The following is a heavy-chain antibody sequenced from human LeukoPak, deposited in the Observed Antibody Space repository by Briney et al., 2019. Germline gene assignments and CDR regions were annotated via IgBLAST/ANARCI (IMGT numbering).Heavy chain of an antibody. CDR2: INPSGGST. Sequence: ASVKVSCKASGYTFTSYYMHWVRQAPGQGLEWMGIINPSGGSTSYAQKFQGRVTMTRDTSTSTVYMELSSLRSEDTAVYYCAREQPGYCSSTSCHHFDYWGQGTLVTASS. V-gene: IGHV1-46*01. D-gene: IGHD2-2*03. J-gene: IGHJ4*02. CDR3: AREQPGYCSSTSCHHFDY. CDR1: GYTFTSYY.